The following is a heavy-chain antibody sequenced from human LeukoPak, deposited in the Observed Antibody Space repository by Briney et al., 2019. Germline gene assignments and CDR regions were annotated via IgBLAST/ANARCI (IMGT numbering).Heavy chain of an antibody. Sequence: GGSLRLSCAASGFTFSGYWMSWVRQAPGKGLEWVANIKQDRSEKYYVDSVKGRFTISRDNAKNSLFLQMNSLRAEDTAFYYCARLALSYYESSGFAYWGQGTLVTVSS. CDR1: GFTFSGYW. CDR3: ARLALSYYESSGFAY. CDR2: IKQDRSEK. V-gene: IGHV3-7*04. D-gene: IGHD3-22*01. J-gene: IGHJ4*02.